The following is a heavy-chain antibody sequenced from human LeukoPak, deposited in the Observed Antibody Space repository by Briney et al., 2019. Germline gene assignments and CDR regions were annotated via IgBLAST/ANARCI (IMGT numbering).Heavy chain of an antibody. CDR2: IYYSGST. CDR3: ARDYIRQASRYYYYGMDV. CDR1: GGSISSGDYY. V-gene: IGHV4-30-4*01. Sequence: SETLSLTCTVSGGSISSGDYYWSWIRQPPGKGLEWIGYIYYSGSTYYNPSLKSRVTISVDTSMNQFSLKLSSVTAADTAVYYCARDYIRQASRYYYYGMDVWGQGTTVTVSS. D-gene: IGHD3-3*02. J-gene: IGHJ6*02.